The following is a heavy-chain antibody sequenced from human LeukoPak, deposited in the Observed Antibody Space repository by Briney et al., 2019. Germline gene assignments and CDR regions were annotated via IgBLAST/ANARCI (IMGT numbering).Heavy chain of an antibody. D-gene: IGHD6-19*01. J-gene: IGHJ4*02. CDR1: GFTVSDNN. CDR3: ARAPLGRAGYSSGWYRLYYLDY. Sequence: GSLRLSCAASGFTVSDNNMIWVRQAPGKGLEWIGEINHSGSTNYNPSLKSRVTISVDTSKNQFSLKLSPVTAADPAVYYFARAPLGRAGYSSGWYRLYYLDYWGQGTLVTVSS. CDR2: INHSGST. V-gene: IGHV4-34*01.